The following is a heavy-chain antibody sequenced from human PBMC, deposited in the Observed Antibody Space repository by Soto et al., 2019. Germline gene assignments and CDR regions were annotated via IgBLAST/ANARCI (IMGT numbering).Heavy chain of an antibody. D-gene: IGHD3-22*01. CDR1: GFTFSSYG. CDR3: AKDALYDSSGYYSAFDI. V-gene: IGHV3-30*18. CDR2: ISYGGSNK. Sequence: GGSLRLSCAASGFTFSSYGMHWVRQAPGKGLEWVAVISYGGSNKYYADSVKGRFTISRDNSKNTLYLQMNSLRVEDTAVYYCAKDALYDSSGYYSAFDIWGQGTMVTVSS. J-gene: IGHJ3*02.